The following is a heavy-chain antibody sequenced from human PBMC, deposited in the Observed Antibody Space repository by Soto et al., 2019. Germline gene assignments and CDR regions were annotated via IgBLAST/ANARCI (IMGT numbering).Heavy chain of an antibody. CDR2: IYYSGST. V-gene: IGHV4-59*01. CDR1: GGSISSYY. J-gene: IGHJ4*02. CDR3: AREHSFGLDY. D-gene: IGHD2-15*01. Sequence: SATLSLTGTVSGGSISSYYWRWIRQPPGKGLEWIGYIYYSGSTNYNPSLKSRVTISVDTSKNQFSLKLSSVTAADTAVYFCAREHSFGLDYWGQGTLVTVSS.